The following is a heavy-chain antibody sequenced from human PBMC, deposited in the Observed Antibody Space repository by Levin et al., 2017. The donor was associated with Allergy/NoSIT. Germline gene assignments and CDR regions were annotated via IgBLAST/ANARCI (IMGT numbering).Heavy chain of an antibody. Sequence: GGSLRLSCAASGFTFSSYSMNWVRQAPGKGLEWVSSISSSSGYIYYADSVKGRFTISRDNAKNSLYLQVSSLRAEDTAVYYCAKDAEVRFFYYYGMDVWGQGTTVTVSS. CDR1: GFTFSSYS. CDR2: ISSSSGYI. CDR3: AKDAEVRFFYYYGMDV. D-gene: IGHD3-3*01. J-gene: IGHJ6*02. V-gene: IGHV3-21*01.